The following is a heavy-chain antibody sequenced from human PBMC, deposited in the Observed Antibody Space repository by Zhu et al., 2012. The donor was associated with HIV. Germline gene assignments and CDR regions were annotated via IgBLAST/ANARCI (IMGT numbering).Heavy chain of an antibody. Sequence: QVQLQESGPGLVKPSETLSLTCAVSGYSISSGYYWGWIRQPPGKELDWIGSIYLSGSTYYNPSLKSRVTISVDTSKNQFSLKLSSVTAADTAVYYCAREGRDAFDIWGQGTMVTVSS. V-gene: IGHV4-38-2*02. CDR2: IYLSGST. CDR3: AREGRDAFDI. CDR1: GYSISSGYY. J-gene: IGHJ3*02.